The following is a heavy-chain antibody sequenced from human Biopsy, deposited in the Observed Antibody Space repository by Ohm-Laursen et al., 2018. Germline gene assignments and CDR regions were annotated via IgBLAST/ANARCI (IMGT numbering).Heavy chain of an antibody. CDR2: NIPILGTG. J-gene: IGHJ6*02. V-gene: IGHV1-69*06. CDR3: ATKLTGYFHH. Sequence: ASVKVSCNASGGAFTDYAINWVRQAPGQGLEWLGGNIPILGTGNYAQKFQDRVTVAADTSTSTATMELRSLRSDDTAVYYCATKLTGYFHHWGQGTTVIVSS. CDR1: GGAFTDYA. D-gene: IGHD1-26*01.